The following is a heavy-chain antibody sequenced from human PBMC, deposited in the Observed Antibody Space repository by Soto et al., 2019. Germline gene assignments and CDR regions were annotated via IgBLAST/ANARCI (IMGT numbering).Heavy chain of an antibody. V-gene: IGHV3-48*02. Sequence: GGSLRLSCAASGFTFSSYSMNWVRQAPGKGLEWVSYISSSSTIYYADSVKGRFTISRDNAKNSLYLQMNSLRDEDTAVYYCARDYKSIVVVTATPIPWGQGTLVTVSS. CDR2: ISSSSTI. D-gene: IGHD2-21*02. J-gene: IGHJ5*02. CDR1: GFTFSSYS. CDR3: ARDYKSIVVVTATPIP.